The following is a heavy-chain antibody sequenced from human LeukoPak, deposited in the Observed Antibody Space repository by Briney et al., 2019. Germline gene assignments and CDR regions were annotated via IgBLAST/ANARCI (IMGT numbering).Heavy chain of an antibody. CDR2: IRYDGSNK. V-gene: IGHV3-30*02. CDR3: AKDLGARRYMDV. CDR1: GFTFSSYG. J-gene: IGHJ6*03. Sequence: GGSLRLSCAASGFTFSSYGMHWVRQAPGKGLEWVAFIRYDGSNKYYADSVKGRFTISRDNSKNTLYLQMNSLRAEDTAVYYCAKDLGARRYMDVWGKGTTVTISS. D-gene: IGHD4/OR15-4a*01.